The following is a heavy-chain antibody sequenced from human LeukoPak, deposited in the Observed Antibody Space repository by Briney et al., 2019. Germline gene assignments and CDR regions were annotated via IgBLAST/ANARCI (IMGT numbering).Heavy chain of an antibody. D-gene: IGHD2-2*01. CDR1: GGSISSYY. V-gene: IGHV4-59*08. J-gene: IGHJ4*02. CDR3: ARLTYCSSTSCYGAFDY. Sequence: SGTLSLTCAVSGGSISSYYWSWIRQPPGKGLEWIGYIYYSGSTNYNPSLKSRVTISVDTSKNQFSLKLSSVTAADTAVYYCARLTYCSSTSCYGAFDYWGQGTLVTVSS. CDR2: IYYSGST.